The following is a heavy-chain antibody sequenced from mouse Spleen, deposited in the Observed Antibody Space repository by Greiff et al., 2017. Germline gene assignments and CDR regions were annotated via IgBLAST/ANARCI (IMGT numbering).Heavy chain of an antibody. J-gene: IGHJ2*01. CDR1: GYTFTDYE. CDR2: IDPETGGT. Sequence: QVQLKESGAELVRPGASVTLSCKASGYTFTDYEMHWVKQTPVHGLEWIGAIDPETGGTAYNQKFKGKAILTADKSSSTAYMELRSLTSEDSAVYYCTRRGVYYDYGDWGQGTTLTVSS. CDR3: TRRGVYYDYGD. D-gene: IGHD2-4*01. V-gene: IGHV1-15*01.